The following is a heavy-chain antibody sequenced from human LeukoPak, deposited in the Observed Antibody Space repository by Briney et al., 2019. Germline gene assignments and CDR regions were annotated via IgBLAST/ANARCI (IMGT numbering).Heavy chain of an antibody. V-gene: IGHV3-74*01. CDR3: ARDTLEYSNSPDALDI. CDR1: GFTFSSYW. Sequence: PGGSLRLSCAASGFTFSSYWMHWVRQAPGKGLVWVSRINSDGSSTSYADSVKGRFTISRDNAKNSLYMQMESLRDEDTAIYYCARDTLEYSNSPDALDIWGQGTMVTVSS. D-gene: IGHD4-23*01. CDR2: INSDGSST. J-gene: IGHJ3*02.